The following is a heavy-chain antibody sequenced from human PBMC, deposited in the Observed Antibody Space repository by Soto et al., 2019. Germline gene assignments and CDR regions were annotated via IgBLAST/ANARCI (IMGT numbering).Heavy chain of an antibody. Sequence: PSETLSLNCTISGGSISSGGHSWSWILQHPGKGLEWIGYIYSSGSTYYNSSLKSRVTISVDTSKNQFSLKLSSVTAAETAVYYCARDTPRGDSYGSFDYWGQGTKVTVSS. CDR2: IYSSGST. V-gene: IGHV4-31*03. CDR3: ARDTPRGDSYGSFDY. J-gene: IGHJ4*02. CDR1: GGSISSGGHS. D-gene: IGHD5-18*01.